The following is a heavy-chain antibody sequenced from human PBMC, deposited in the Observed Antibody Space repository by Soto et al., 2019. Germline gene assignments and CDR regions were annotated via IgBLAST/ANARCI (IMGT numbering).Heavy chain of an antibody. J-gene: IGHJ6*02. D-gene: IGHD2-2*01. V-gene: IGHV1-69*06. CDR3: ARGYAWVLSYRYSYHHGMDV. CDR1: GGTFSSYA. Sequence: SVKVSCKASGGTFSSYAISWVRQAPGQGLEWMGGIIPIFGTANYAQKFQGRVTITADKSTSTAYMELSSLRSEDKAVYYCARGYAWVLSYRYSYHHGMDVCAQRTTITVS. CDR2: IIPIFGTA.